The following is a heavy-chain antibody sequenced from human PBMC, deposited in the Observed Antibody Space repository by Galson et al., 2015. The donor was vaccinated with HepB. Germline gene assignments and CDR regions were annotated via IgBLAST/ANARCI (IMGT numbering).Heavy chain of an antibody. CDR3: ARDLGPDIVVVVAATPFDY. CDR1: GYTFTSYG. CDR2: ISAYNGNT. Sequence: SVKVSCKASGYTFTSYGISWVRQAPGQGLEWMGWISAYNGNTNYAQKLQGRVTMTTDTSTSTAYMELRSLRSDDTAVYYCARDLGPDIVVVVAATPFDYWGQGTLVTVSS. V-gene: IGHV1-18*04. J-gene: IGHJ4*02. D-gene: IGHD2-15*01.